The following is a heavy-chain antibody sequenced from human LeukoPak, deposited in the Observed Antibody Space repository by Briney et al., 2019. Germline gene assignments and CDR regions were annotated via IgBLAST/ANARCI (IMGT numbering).Heavy chain of an antibody. J-gene: IGHJ4*02. D-gene: IGHD5-18*01. V-gene: IGHV3-30-3*01. CDR2: ISYDGSNK. Sequence: GGSLRLSCAASGFTFSSYAMHWVRQAPGKGLEWVAVISYDGSNKYYADSVKGRFTISRDNSKNTLYLQMNSLRAEDTAVYYCARTHLTYSYGPFGYWGQRTLVTVSS. CDR3: ARTHLTYSYGPFGY. CDR1: GFTFSSYA.